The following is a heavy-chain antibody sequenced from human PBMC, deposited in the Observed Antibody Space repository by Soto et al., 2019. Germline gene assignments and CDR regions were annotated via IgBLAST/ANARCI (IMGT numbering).Heavy chain of an antibody. V-gene: IGHV3-30-3*01. D-gene: IGHD2-15*01. CDR3: ASPSADCSGGSCYSSAFDI. J-gene: IGHJ3*02. CDR2: ISYDGSNK. CDR1: GFTFSSYA. Sequence: GGSLRLSCAASGFTFSSYAMHWVRQAPGKGLEWVAVISYDGSNKYYADSVKGRFTISRDNSKNTLYLQMNSLRAEDTAVYYCASPSADCSGGSCYSSAFDIWGQGTLVTVSS.